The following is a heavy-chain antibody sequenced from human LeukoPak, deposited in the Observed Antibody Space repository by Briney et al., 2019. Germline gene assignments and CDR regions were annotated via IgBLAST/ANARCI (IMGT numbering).Heavy chain of an antibody. Sequence: GGSLRLSCAASGFTFSHYAMSWVRQAPGKGLERVSGISGSGSDTFYADSVKGRFTISRDNSKNTLYLQMSSLRAEDTAVYYCANVIIVAAEYEYFQHWGQGTLVSVSS. CDR3: ANVIIVAAEYEYFQH. CDR2: ISGSGSDT. V-gene: IGHV3-23*01. D-gene: IGHD6-13*01. CDR1: GFTFSHYA. J-gene: IGHJ1*01.